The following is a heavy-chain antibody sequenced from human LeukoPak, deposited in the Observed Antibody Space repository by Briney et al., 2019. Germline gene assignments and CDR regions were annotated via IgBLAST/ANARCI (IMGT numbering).Heavy chain of an antibody. V-gene: IGHV3-30*12. CDR2: ISYDGSNK. D-gene: IGHD3-3*01. Sequence: GGSLRLSCAASGFTFSRYGMHWVRQAPGKGLEWVAVISYDGSNKYYADSVKGRFTISRDNAKNSLYLQMNSLRAEDTAVYYCARETSIFGVVIILSSPGALDPWGQGTLVTVSS. CDR1: GFTFSRYG. J-gene: IGHJ5*02. CDR3: ARETSIFGVVIILSSPGALDP.